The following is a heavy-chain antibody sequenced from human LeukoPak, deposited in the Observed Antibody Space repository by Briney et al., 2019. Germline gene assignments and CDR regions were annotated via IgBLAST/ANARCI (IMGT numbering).Heavy chain of an antibody. CDR2: IYYSGST. CDR1: GGSISSYY. V-gene: IGHV4-59*01. Sequence: PSETLSLTCTVSGGSISSYYWSWFRQPPGKGLEWIGYIYYSGSTNYNPSLKSRVTISVDTSKNQFSLKLSSVTAADTAVYYCARVGPYYYDSSGYIFDYWGQGTLVTVSS. D-gene: IGHD3-22*01. CDR3: ARVGPYYYDSSGYIFDY. J-gene: IGHJ4*02.